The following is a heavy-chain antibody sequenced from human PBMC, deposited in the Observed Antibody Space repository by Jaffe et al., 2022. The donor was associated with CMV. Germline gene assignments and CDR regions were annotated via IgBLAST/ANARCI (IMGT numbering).Heavy chain of an antibody. J-gene: IGHJ4*02. D-gene: IGHD3-16*02. CDR1: GYTFTSYG. V-gene: IGHV1-18*04. CDR2: ISAYNGNT. Sequence: QVQLVQSGAEVKKPGASVKVSCKASGYTFTSYGISWVRQAPGQGLEWMGWISAYNGNTNYAQKLQGRVTMTTDTSTSTAYMELRSLRSDDTAVYYCASTANTGYDYVWGSYRYDYWGQGTLVTVSS. CDR3: ASTANTGYDYVWGSYRYDY.